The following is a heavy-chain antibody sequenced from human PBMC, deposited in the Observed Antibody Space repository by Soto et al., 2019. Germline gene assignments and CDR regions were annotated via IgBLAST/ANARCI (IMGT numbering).Heavy chain of an antibody. CDR1: GFTFSSYA. CDR3: AKSIVGHHTEYCSSTSCSGAEYFQH. CDR2: ISGSGGSA. V-gene: IGHV3-23*01. J-gene: IGHJ1*01. D-gene: IGHD2-2*01. Sequence: PGGSLRLSCAASGFTFSSYAMSWVRQAPGKGLEWVSAISGSGGSAYYADSVKGRFTISRDNSKNTLYLQMNSLRAEDTAVYYCAKSIVGHHTEYCSSTSCSGAEYFQHWGQGT.